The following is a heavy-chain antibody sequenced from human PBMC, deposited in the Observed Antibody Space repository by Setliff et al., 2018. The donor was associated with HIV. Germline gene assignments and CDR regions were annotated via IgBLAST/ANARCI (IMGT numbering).Heavy chain of an antibody. CDR2: FDPEDGET. D-gene: IGHD3-9*01. CDR3: ARDYRTTDILSSGYMDV. V-gene: IGHV1-24*01. Sequence: GASVKVSCKVAGYTLTELSMHWVRQAPGKGLEWMGGFDPEDGETIYAQKFQGRVTMTTDTSTSTAYMGLRSLRSDDTAVYYCARDYRTTDILSSGYMDVWGKGTTVTVS. CDR1: GYTLTELS. J-gene: IGHJ6*03.